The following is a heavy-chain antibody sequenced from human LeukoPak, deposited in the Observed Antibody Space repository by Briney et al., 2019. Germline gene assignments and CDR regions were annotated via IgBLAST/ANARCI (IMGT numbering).Heavy chain of an antibody. Sequence: GGSLRLSCEASGFTFSSYEMIWVRQAPGKGLEWVSYMSSGGTTIYYADSVKGRFTISRDNAKNSLHLQMNSLRAEDTAVYYCARGYYGMDVWGQGTTVTVSS. V-gene: IGHV3-48*03. CDR1: GFTFSSYE. CDR2: MSSGGTTI. J-gene: IGHJ6*02. CDR3: ARGYYGMDV.